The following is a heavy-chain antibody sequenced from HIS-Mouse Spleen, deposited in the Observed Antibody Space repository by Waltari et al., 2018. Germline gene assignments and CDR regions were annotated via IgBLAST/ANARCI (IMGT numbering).Heavy chain of an antibody. J-gene: IGHJ3*02. CDR2: INSDGSST. D-gene: IGHD1-1*01. Sequence: EVQLVESGGGLVQPGGSWRLSCAASEFIFSSYWMHWVRQAPGKGLVWVSRINSDGSSTSYADSVKGRFTISRDNAKNTLYLQMNSLRAEDTAVYYCARDLELDAFDIWGQGTMVTVSS. CDR1: EFIFSSYW. CDR3: ARDLELDAFDI. V-gene: IGHV3-74*01.